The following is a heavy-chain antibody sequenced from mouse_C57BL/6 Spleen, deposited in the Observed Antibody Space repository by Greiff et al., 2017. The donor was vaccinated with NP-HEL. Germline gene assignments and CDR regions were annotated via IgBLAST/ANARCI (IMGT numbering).Heavy chain of an antibody. V-gene: IGHV2-2*01. CDR2: IWSGGST. Sequence: QVQLKESGPGLVQPSQSLSITCTVSGFSLTSYGVHWVRQSPGKGLEWLGVIWSGGSTDYNAAFISRLSISKDNSKSQVFFKMNSLQADDTAIYYCVSYGYDNGWFAYWGQGTLVTVSA. J-gene: IGHJ3*01. CDR3: VSYGYDNGWFAY. D-gene: IGHD2-2*01. CDR1: GFSLTSYG.